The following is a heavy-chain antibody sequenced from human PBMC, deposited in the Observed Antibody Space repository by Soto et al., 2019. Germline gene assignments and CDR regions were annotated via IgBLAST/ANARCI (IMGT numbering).Heavy chain of an antibody. CDR1: GFTVSDYY. Sequence: GGSLRLSCAASGFTVSDYYMSWIRQAPGKGLEWVSYISSSGSTIYYADSVKGRFTISRDNAKNSLYLQMNSLRAEDTAVYYCARDHRRLNIVATATDYWGQGTLVTVS. CDR2: ISSSGSTI. CDR3: ARDHRRLNIVATATDY. D-gene: IGHD5-12*01. J-gene: IGHJ4*02. V-gene: IGHV3-11*01.